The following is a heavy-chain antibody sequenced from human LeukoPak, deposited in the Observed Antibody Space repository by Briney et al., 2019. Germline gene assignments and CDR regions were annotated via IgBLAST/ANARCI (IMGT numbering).Heavy chain of an antibody. CDR1: GITFSNYW. CDR2: IKDDGSEK. Sequence: PGGSLRLSCAASGITFSNYWMSWVRQAPGKGLEWVANIKDDGSEKYYVDSVKGRFTISRDNAKSSLYLQMNSLRVEDTAVYYCGGGSGWSHGYWGQGNLVTVSS. D-gene: IGHD6-19*01. CDR3: GGGSGWSHGY. V-gene: IGHV3-7*04. J-gene: IGHJ4*02.